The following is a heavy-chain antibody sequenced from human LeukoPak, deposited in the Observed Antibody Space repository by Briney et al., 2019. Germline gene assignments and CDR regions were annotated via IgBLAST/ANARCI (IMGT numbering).Heavy chain of an antibody. CDR2: ISWDGGST. D-gene: IGHD4-17*01. V-gene: IGHV3-43*01. CDR1: GFTFDDYT. Sequence: GGSLRLSCAASGFTFDDYTMHWVRQAPGKGLEWVSLISWDGGSTYYGDSVKGRFTISRDNTKNSLYLQMNSLRTEDTALYYCAKESVSEGDYISEYYGMDVWGQGTTVTVSS. J-gene: IGHJ6*02. CDR3: AKESVSEGDYISEYYGMDV.